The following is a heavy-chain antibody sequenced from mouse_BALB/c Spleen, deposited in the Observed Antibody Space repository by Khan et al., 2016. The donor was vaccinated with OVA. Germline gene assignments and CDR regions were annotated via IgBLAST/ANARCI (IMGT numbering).Heavy chain of an antibody. CDR2: ISSTGGT. V-gene: IGHV3-2*02. CDR3: ARSLYYSYGYALDC. CDR1: GYSITSDYA. J-gene: IGHJ4*01. Sequence: EVQLQESGPGLVKPSQSLSLTCTVTGYSITSDYAWNWIRQFPGNKLEWMGYISSTGGTSYNPSLKSRISITRDTSKNQFFLQLKSVTAEDTATYYCARSLYYSYGYALDCWGRGTVVTVSS. D-gene: IGHD2-14*01.